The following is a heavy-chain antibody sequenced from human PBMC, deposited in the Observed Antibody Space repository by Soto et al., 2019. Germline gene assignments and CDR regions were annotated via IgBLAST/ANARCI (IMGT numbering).Heavy chain of an antibody. CDR3: ARVDIVATILATHYDY. CDR1: GYTFTSYG. CDR2: ISAYNGNT. D-gene: IGHD5-12*01. J-gene: IGHJ4*02. Sequence: QVQLVQSGAEVKKPGASVKVSCKASGYTFTSYGISWVRQAPGQGLEWMGWISAYNGNTNYAQKLQGRVTMTTDTSTSTAYMELRSLRSDDSAVYYCARVDIVATILATHYDYWGQGTLVTVSS. V-gene: IGHV1-18*01.